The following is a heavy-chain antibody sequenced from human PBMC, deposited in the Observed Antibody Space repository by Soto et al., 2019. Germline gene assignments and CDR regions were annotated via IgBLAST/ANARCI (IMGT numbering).Heavy chain of an antibody. Sequence: SETLSLTCTVSGGSISNYYWSWIRQPPGGGLEWIGYIYYSGSTNYNPALKSRLTISVGTSRKEFSLRLTSVTAADSAVYYCARDPGGRFDSWGQGTLVPVSS. V-gene: IGHV4-59*01. CDR1: GGSISNYY. D-gene: IGHD1-26*01. CDR2: IYYSGST. J-gene: IGHJ4*02. CDR3: ARDPGGRFDS.